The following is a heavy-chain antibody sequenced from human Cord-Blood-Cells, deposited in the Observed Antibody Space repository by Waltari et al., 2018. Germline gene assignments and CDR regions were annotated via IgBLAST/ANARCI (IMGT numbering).Heavy chain of an antibody. Sequence: EVQLVESGGGLVQPGGSLRLSCAASGFTFSSYSMNWVRQAPGKGLEWVSYISSSSSTIYYADSVKGRFTISRDNAKNSLYLQMNGLRAEDTAVYYCARKYCSSTSCYDAFDIWGQGTMVTVSS. CDR3: ARKYCSSTSCYDAFDI. V-gene: IGHV3-48*01. CDR1: GFTFSSYS. CDR2: ISSSSSTI. D-gene: IGHD2-2*01. J-gene: IGHJ3*02.